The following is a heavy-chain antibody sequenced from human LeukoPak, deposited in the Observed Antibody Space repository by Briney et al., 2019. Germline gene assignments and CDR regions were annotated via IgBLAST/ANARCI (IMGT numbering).Heavy chain of an antibody. CDR3: AKEGMQPEGAFDI. CDR1: GFTFSSYG. D-gene: IGHD1-14*01. V-gene: IGHV3-30*18. J-gene: IGHJ3*02. CDR2: ISYDGSNK. Sequence: GGSLRLSCAASGFTFSSYGMHWVRQAPGKGLEWVAVISYDGSNKYYADSVKGRFTISRDNSKNTLYLQMNSLRAEDTAVYYCAKEGMQPEGAFDIWGQGTMVTVSS.